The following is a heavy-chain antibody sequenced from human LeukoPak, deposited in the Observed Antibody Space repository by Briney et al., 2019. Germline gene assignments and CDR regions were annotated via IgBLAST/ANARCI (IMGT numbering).Heavy chain of an antibody. CDR1: GGSISSSGYF. D-gene: IGHD3-22*01. Sequence: SETLSLTCTVSGGSISSSGYFWGWIRQPPGKGLDWIGSIHYSGSTYYNPSLKSRVTISVDTSKNQFSLKLSSVTAADTAVYYCARESYYYDSSGYYYVFDYWGQGTLVTVSS. CDR3: ARESYYYDSSGYYYVFDY. CDR2: IHYSGST. J-gene: IGHJ4*02. V-gene: IGHV4-39*07.